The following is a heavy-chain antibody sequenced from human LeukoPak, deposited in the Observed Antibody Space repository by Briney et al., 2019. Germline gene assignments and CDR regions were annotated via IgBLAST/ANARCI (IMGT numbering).Heavy chain of an antibody. Sequence: SETLSLTCTVSGGSISSSYYYWGWIRQPPGKGLEWTGSIYYSGSTYYNPSLKSRVTISVDTSKNQFSLKLSSVTAADTAVYYCARAKPWSGYSSSWYENWGQGTLVTVSS. CDR1: GGSISSSYYY. J-gene: IGHJ4*02. CDR3: ARAKPWSGYSSSWYEN. D-gene: IGHD6-13*01. V-gene: IGHV4-39*07. CDR2: IYYSGST.